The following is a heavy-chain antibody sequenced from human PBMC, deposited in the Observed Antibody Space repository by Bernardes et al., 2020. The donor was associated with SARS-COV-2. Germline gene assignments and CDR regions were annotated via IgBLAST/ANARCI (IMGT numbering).Heavy chain of an antibody. Sequence: GGSLRLSCAASGFTFSDHYMDWIRQAPGKGLEWAARTRDKANSYTTEYAASVKGRFTISRDDSKNLVFLQMNSLKTEDTAVYYCVRVSVGAAYKYFDYWGQGTLVTVSS. J-gene: IGHJ4*02. D-gene: IGHD2-15*01. CDR2: TRDKANSYTT. CDR1: GFTFSDHY. CDR3: VRVSVGAAYKYFDY. V-gene: IGHV3-72*01.